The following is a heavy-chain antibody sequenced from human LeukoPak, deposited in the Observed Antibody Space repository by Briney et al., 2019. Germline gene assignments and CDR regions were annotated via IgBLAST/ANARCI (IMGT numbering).Heavy chain of an antibody. J-gene: IGHJ5*02. D-gene: IGHD6-6*01. V-gene: IGHV1-18*01. CDR3: ARDLIAARPGWFDP. CDR1: GYAFTTYG. Sequence: ASVKVSCKASGYAFTTYGINWVRQAPGQGLEWMGWISAYNGDTNYAQNVQGRVTMSTDTSTSTAYMELRSLRSDDTAVYYCARDLIAARPGWFDPWGQGTLVPVSS. CDR2: ISAYNGDT.